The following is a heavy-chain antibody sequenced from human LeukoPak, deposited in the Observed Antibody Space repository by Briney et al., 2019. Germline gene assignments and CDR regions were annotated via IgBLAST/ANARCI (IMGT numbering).Heavy chain of an antibody. Sequence: PGGSLRLSCAASGFTFSTYAMHWVRQAPGKGLEWVAVIPYDGSNKYYADSVKGRFTISRENSKNRLYLQMNSLKTEDTAVYYCTRHYYYYDSSGYYYEDYWGQGTLVTVSS. D-gene: IGHD3-22*01. CDR2: IPYDGSNK. V-gene: IGHV3-30*04. CDR1: GFTFSTYA. CDR3: TRHYYYYDSSGYYYEDY. J-gene: IGHJ4*02.